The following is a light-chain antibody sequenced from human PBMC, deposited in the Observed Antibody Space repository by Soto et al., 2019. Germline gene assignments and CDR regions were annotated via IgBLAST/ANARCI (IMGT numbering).Light chain of an antibody. J-gene: IGLJ1*01. Sequence: QSVLTQPPSVSAAPGQKVTISCSVSSSNVGNNYVSWYQKLPGTAPKLLIYDDNKRPSGIPDRFSGSKSGTSATLGITGLQTGDEADYYCGTWDSSLSAYVFGTGTKVTVL. CDR1: SSNVGNNY. CDR2: DDN. V-gene: IGLV1-51*01. CDR3: GTWDSSLSAYV.